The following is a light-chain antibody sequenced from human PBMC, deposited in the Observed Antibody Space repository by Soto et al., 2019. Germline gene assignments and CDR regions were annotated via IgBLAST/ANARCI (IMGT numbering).Light chain of an antibody. Sequence: QSALTQPASVSGSPGQSITISCTGTSSDVGDYNYVSWYQQHPGKAPKLMIYEVSNRPSGVSIRFSGSKSGNTASLTISGLQAEDEGDYYCSSYTSSSSVVFGGGTKLTVL. J-gene: IGLJ2*01. CDR3: SSYTSSSSVV. CDR1: SSDVGDYNY. CDR2: EVS. V-gene: IGLV2-14*01.